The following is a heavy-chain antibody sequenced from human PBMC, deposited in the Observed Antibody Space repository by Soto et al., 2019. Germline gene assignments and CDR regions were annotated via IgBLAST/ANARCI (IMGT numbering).Heavy chain of an antibody. D-gene: IGHD3-10*01. Sequence: SETLSLTGAVSGCSISSGGYSWSWIRQPPGKGLEWIGYIYHSGSTYYNPSLKSRVTISVDRSKNQFSLKLSSVTAADTAVYYCASSMDNWFDPWGQGTLVTVSS. CDR3: ASSMDNWFDP. V-gene: IGHV4-30-2*01. CDR2: IYHSGST. CDR1: GCSISSGGYS. J-gene: IGHJ5*02.